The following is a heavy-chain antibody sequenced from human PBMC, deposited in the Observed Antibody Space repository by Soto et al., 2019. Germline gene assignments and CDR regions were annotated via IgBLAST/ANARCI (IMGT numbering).Heavy chain of an antibody. Sequence: GGSLRLSCAAAGGRCVNAWGNWVRLTPEKGMEWVGRIKSKTDGGTTDYAAPVKGRFTISRDDSKSIAYLQMNKLKTEDTAVYYCTMWQFPRYWGQGTLVTVSS. V-gene: IGHV3-15*07. CDR1: GGRCVNAW. D-gene: IGHD2-21*01. CDR2: IKSKTDGGTT. J-gene: IGHJ4*02. CDR3: TMWQFPRY.